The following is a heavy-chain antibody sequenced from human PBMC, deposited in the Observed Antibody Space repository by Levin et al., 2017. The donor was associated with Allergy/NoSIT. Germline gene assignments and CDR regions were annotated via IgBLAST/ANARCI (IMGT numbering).Heavy chain of an antibody. Sequence: EASVKVSCKASGYIFTSYDITWVRQAPGQGLEWMGWLSTYNGNTNFAQKVQGRVAMTTDTSTSTAYMELRSLRSDDTAVYYCARGGASTGYHYWGQGTLVTVSS. D-gene: IGHD3-22*01. CDR3: ARGGASTGYHY. V-gene: IGHV1-18*01. CDR2: LSTYNGNT. CDR1: GYIFTSYD. J-gene: IGHJ4*02.